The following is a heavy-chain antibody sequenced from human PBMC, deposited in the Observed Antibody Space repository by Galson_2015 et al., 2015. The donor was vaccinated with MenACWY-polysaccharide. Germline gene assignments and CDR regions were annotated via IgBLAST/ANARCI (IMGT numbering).Heavy chain of an antibody. Sequence: ETLSLTCGVSGDSITSASFDGAWMRQPPGKGLGWIGSMSYRGNTYYNPSLKSRVTMSVDMSKNQFSLDLTSVTAADTAVYYCARVCGSGRCLDVWGQGTTVTVSS. D-gene: IGHD2-21*01. V-gene: IGHV4-39*07. CDR1: GDSITSASFD. CDR2: MSYRGNT. CDR3: ARVCGSGRCLDV. J-gene: IGHJ6*02.